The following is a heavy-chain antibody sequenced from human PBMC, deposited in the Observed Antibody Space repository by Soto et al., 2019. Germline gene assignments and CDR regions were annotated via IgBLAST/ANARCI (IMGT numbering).Heavy chain of an antibody. CDR1: GYSFTTHD. CDR3: ARDDLNRGGKYFDY. V-gene: IGHV1-18*01. J-gene: IGHJ4*02. D-gene: IGHD2-15*01. CDR2: ISTDRGDT. Sequence: QVQLVQSGAEVKKPGASVKVSCKASGYSFTTHDITWLRQAPGKGLEWVGGISTDRGDTIYPQNLQGRVTMTTDSSTSTVYMELKSLRSDDTAVYYCARDDLNRGGKYFDYWGQGTLVTGSS.